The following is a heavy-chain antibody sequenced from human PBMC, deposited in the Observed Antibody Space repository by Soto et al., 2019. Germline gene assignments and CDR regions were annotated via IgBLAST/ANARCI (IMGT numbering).Heavy chain of an antibody. D-gene: IGHD6-6*01. Sequence: ASVKVSCKPSGYTFTDYFIHWVRQAPGQGLEWMAYINPNTGGTKYAQKFQGRITVTRDTSISTAFMDLRNLRDDDTAIYFCARSLSTISARPDYWGQGTLVTVSS. J-gene: IGHJ4*01. CDR2: INPNTGGT. V-gene: IGHV1-2*02. CDR3: ARSLSTISARPDY. CDR1: GYTFTDYF.